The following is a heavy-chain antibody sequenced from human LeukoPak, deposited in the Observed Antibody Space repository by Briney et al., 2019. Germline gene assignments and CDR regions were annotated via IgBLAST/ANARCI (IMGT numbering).Heavy chain of an antibody. CDR3: ARAWRGLNSYFDY. V-gene: IGHV3-66*01. CDR2: IYSGGST. CDR1: GFTVSSNY. D-gene: IGHD3-10*01. Sequence: PGGSLRLSCAASGFTVSSNYMSWVRQAPGKGLEWVSVIYSGGSTYYADSVKGRFTISRDNSKNTLYLQMNSLRAEDTAVYYCARAWRGLNSYFDYWGQGTLVTVSS. J-gene: IGHJ4*02.